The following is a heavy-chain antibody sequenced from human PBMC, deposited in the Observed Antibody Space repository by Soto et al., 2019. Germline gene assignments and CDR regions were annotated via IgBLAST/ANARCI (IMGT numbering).Heavy chain of an antibody. J-gene: IGHJ5*02. CDR1: GGSISTSSYY. Sequence: PSETLSLTCTVSGGSISTSSYYWGWIRQPPGKGLEWIGSIFYSGTTCYNPSLKSRVTISVDTSKNQFSLKLSSVTVADTAVYYCARHAMLWVPAAIGPWGQGALVTVSS. D-gene: IGHD2-2*01. CDR2: IFYSGTT. V-gene: IGHV4-39*01. CDR3: ARHAMLWVPAAIGP.